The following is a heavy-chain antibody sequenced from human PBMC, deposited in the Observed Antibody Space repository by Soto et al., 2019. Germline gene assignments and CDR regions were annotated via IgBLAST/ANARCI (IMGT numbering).Heavy chain of an antibody. CDR1: GYTPNNYD. CDR2: ISAYNGNT. Sequence: QVPLVQSGPEVKKPGASVKVSCKTSGYTPNNYDIGWVRQAPGQGLEYMGWISAYNGNTNYARKLQDRVTLTTDTSTRTAYMELRSLQSDDTAIYYCARGLYRRGTYYAFDNWGQGTLVTVSS. CDR3: ARGLYRRGTYYAFDN. J-gene: IGHJ4*02. V-gene: IGHV1-18*01. D-gene: IGHD1-26*01.